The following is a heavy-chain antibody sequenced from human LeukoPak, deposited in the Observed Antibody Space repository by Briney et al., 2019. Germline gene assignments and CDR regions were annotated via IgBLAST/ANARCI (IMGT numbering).Heavy chain of an antibody. Sequence: SETLSLTCTVSGGSISSGGYYWSWIRQPPGKGLEWIGYIYHSGSTYYNPSLKSRVTISVDRSKNQFSLKLSSVTAADTAVYYCARDEYPSDAFDIWGQGTMVTVSS. J-gene: IGHJ3*02. CDR2: IYHSGST. CDR3: ARDEYPSDAFDI. D-gene: IGHD2/OR15-2a*01. V-gene: IGHV4-30-2*01. CDR1: GGSISSGGYY.